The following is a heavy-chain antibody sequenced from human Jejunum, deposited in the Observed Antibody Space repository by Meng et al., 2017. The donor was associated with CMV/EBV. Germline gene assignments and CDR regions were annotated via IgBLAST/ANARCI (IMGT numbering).Heavy chain of an antibody. V-gene: IGHV1-46*01. CDR3: ARDITNWFDP. CDR2: INPSGGST. CDR1: GYTLSSYS. J-gene: IGHJ5*02. Sequence: KASGYTLSSYSMHWVRQAPGQGLEWMGIINPSGGSTTYYAQKFQGRVSMTRDMSTSTVYMELSSLRSEDTAVYYCARDITNWFDPWGQGTLVTAPQ. D-gene: IGHD1-14*01.